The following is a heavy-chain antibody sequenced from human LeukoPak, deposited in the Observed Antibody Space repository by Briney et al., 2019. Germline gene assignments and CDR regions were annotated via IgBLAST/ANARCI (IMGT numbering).Heavy chain of an antibody. CDR3: ARACSGGSCYLDY. CDR1: GGSFSGYY. CDR2: INHSGST. V-gene: IGHV4-34*01. Sequence: TPSETLSLTCAVYGGSFSGYYWSWIRQPPGKGLEWIGEINHSGSTNYNPSLKSRVTISVDTSKNQFSLKLSSVTAADTAVYYCARACSGGSCYLDYWGQGTLVTVSS. D-gene: IGHD2-15*01. J-gene: IGHJ4*02.